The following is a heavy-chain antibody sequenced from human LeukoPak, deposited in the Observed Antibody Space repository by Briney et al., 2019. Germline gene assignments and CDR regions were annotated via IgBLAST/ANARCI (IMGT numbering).Heavy chain of an antibody. D-gene: IGHD3-10*01. Sequence: GGSLRLSCAASGFTFSSYAMSWVRQAPGKGLEWVSAISGSGGSTYYADSVKGRFTISRDNSKNTLYLQMNSLRAEDTAVYYCAKDRPGSYYNDGWFDPWGQGTLVTVSS. CDR3: AKDRPGSYYNDGWFDP. CDR1: GFTFSSYA. J-gene: IGHJ5*02. V-gene: IGHV3-23*01. CDR2: ISGSGGST.